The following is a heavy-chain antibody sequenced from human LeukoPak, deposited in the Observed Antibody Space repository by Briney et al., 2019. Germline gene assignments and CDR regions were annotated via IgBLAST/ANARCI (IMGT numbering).Heavy chain of an antibody. V-gene: IGHV3-74*01. D-gene: IGHD2-2*01. CDR1: GFTFNNYW. J-gene: IGHJ4*02. Sequence: AGGSLRLSCAASGFTFNNYWMHWVRQAPGKGLVWVSRINSDGSSTSYADPVKGRFTISRDNSKNTLYLQMNSLRAEDTAVYYCASRVDCSTASCSDFWGQGTPVTVSS. CDR2: INSDGSST. CDR3: ASRVDCSTASCSDF.